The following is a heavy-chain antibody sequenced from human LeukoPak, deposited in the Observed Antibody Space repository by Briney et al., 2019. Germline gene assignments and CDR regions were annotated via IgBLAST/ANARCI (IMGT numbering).Heavy chain of an antibody. Sequence: SETLSLTCAVYGGSFSSYYWGWIRQPPGKGLEWIGSIYYSGSTYYNPSLKSRVTISVDTSKNQFSLKLSSVTAADTAVYYCARDGGGYCSSTSCYGLYNWFDPWGQGTLVTVSS. V-gene: IGHV4-39*07. CDR2: IYYSGST. CDR1: GGSFSSYY. J-gene: IGHJ5*02. D-gene: IGHD2-2*01. CDR3: ARDGGGYCSSTSCYGLYNWFDP.